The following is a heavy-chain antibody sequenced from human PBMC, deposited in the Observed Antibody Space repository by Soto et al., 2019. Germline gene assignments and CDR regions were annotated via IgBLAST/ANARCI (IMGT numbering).Heavy chain of an antibody. J-gene: IGHJ5*01. CDR3: ARDSAAPPNWFAA. CDR1: GGSITSGFYY. CDR2: IYYSGRS. Sequence: PTYTLSLTFTVSGGSITSGFYYCSWIRQHPGKGLEWIGYIYYSGRSYYNPSLKSRVSISVDTSKNKSSLKLSSVTAAHTAIYSFARDSAAPPNWFAAWGHGTLVTVSS. V-gene: IGHV4-31*03. D-gene: IGHD6-25*01.